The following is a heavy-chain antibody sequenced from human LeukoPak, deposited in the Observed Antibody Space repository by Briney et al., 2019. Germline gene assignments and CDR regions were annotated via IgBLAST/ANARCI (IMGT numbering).Heavy chain of an antibody. Sequence: ASVKVSCKASGYTFTSYDINWVRQATGQGLEWMGWMNPNSGNTGYAQKFQGRVTMIRNTSISTAYMELRSLRSDDTAVYYCARDQSAVAANWFDPWGQGTLVTVSS. CDR2: MNPNSGNT. D-gene: IGHD6-19*01. CDR3: ARDQSAVAANWFDP. V-gene: IGHV1-8*01. J-gene: IGHJ5*02. CDR1: GYTFTSYD.